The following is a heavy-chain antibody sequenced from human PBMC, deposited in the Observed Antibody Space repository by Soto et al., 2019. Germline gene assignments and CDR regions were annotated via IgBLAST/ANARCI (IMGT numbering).Heavy chain of an antibody. D-gene: IGHD3-9*01. CDR3: ARGRAYDILTLAD. CDR1: GFTFSSYG. V-gene: IGHV3-33*01. CDR2: IWYDGSNK. J-gene: IGHJ4*02. Sequence: GGSLRLSCAASGFTFSSYGMPWVRQAPGKGLEWVTVIWYDGSNKYYADSVKGRFTISRDNSKNTLYLQMNSLRAEDTTVYYFARGRAYDILTLADWGQGTLLNVCS.